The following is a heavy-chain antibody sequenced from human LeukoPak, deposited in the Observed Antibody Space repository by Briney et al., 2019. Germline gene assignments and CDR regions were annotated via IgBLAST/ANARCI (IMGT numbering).Heavy chain of an antibody. D-gene: IGHD1-14*01. CDR1: GFTFSSYA. V-gene: IGHV3-23*01. CDR2: ISSSGSGGNT. CDR3: AKGMTGGGY. J-gene: IGHJ4*02. Sequence: GGSLRLSCAASGFTFSSYAMSWARQAPGKGLEWVSGISSSGSGGNTYYADSVKGRFTISRDNSKNTLYLQMNSLRAEDTAVYYCAKGMTGGGYWGQGTLVTVSS.